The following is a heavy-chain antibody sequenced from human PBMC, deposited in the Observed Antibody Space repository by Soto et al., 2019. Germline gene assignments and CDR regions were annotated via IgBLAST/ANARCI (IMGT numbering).Heavy chain of an antibody. J-gene: IGHJ4*02. CDR1: GFTFGDYA. V-gene: IGHV3-49*03. D-gene: IGHD3-22*01. Sequence: GSLRLSFTASGFTFGDYAMSWFRQAPGKGLEWVGFIRSKAYGGTTEYAASVKGRFTISRDDSKSIAYLQMNSLKTEDTAVYYCTRGAPYYYDSSGYSANDYWGQGNLVTVSS. CDR3: TRGAPYYYDSSGYSANDY. CDR2: IRSKAYGGTT.